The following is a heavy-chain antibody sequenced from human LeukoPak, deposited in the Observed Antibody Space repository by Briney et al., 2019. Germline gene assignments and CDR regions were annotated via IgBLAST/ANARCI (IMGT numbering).Heavy chain of an antibody. J-gene: IGHJ6*03. Sequence: GGSLRLSCTVSGFTVSSNSMSWVRQAPGKGLEWVSFIYSGVGPHYSDSVKGRFTISRDNAKNSLFLQMNSLRPEDSAFYYCAKDIGGGDYYYFYMDVWGKGTTVTISS. V-gene: IGHV3-53*05. CDR3: AKDIGGGDYYYFYMDV. D-gene: IGHD2-21*01. CDR1: GFTVSSNS. CDR2: IYSGVGP.